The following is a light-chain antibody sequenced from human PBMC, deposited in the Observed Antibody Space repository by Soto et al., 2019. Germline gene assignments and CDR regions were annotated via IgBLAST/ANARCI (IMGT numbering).Light chain of an antibody. CDR2: GNS. J-gene: IGLJ1*01. CDR3: QSYDSSLSCLRV. CDR1: SSNIGAGYD. Sequence: QSVLTQPPSLSGAPGQRVTISCSGSSSNIGAGYDVHWYQQLPGTAPKLLIYGNSNRPSGVPDRFSGSKSGTSASLAITGLQAEDVFFYYCQSYDSSLSCLRVFVTVSIVTVL. V-gene: IGLV1-40*01.